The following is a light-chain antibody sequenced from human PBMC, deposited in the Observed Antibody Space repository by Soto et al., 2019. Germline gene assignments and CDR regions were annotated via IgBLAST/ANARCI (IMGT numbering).Light chain of an antibody. CDR1: QTISSW. CDR3: QHYNSYSEA. CDR2: KAS. V-gene: IGKV1-5*03. Sequence: DIQMTQSPSTLSGSVGDRVTITCRASQTISSWLAWYQQKPGKAPKLLIYKASTLKSGVPSRFSGSGSGTEFPHTISSLQPDDFATYYCQHYNSYSEAFGQGAKVDLK. J-gene: IGKJ1*01.